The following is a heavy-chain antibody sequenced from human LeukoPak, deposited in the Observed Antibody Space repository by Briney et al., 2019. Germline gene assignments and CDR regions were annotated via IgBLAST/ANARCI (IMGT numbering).Heavy chain of an antibody. CDR2: ISAYNGNT. CDR3: ARGGNYYDSSGYPFDY. J-gene: IGHJ4*02. D-gene: IGHD3-22*01. CDR1: GGTFSSYG. V-gene: IGHV1-18*01. Sequence: ASVKVSCKASGGTFSSYGISWVRQAPGQGLEWMGWISAYNGNTNYAQKLQGRVTMTTDTSTSTAYMELRSLRSDDTAVYYCARGGNYYDSSGYPFDYWGQGTLVTVSS.